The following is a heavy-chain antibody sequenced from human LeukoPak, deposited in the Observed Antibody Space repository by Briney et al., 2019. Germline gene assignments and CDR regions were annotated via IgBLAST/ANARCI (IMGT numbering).Heavy chain of an antibody. V-gene: IGHV2-5*01. CDR2: IYWNDDK. CDR3: AHSPDSYSSSWYYFDY. J-gene: IGHJ4*02. CDR1: GFSLSTSGVG. Sequence: SGPTLVNPTQTLTLTCTFSGFSLSTSGVGVGWIRQPPGKALEWLALIYWNDDKRYSPSLKSRLTITKDTSKNQVVLTMTNMDPVDTATYYCAHSPDSYSSSWYYFDYWGQGTLVTVSS. D-gene: IGHD6-13*01.